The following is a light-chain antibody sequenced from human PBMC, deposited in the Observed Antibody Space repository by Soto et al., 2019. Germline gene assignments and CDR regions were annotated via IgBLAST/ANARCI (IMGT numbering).Light chain of an antibody. CDR2: DVS. CDR3: SPYTSGSTLV. J-gene: IGLJ1*01. CDR1: SSDVGGYNY. V-gene: IGLV2-14*01. Sequence: QSALTQPASVSGSPGQSITISCTGTSSDVGGYNYVSWYQQHPGKAPKLMIYDVSNRPSGVSNRFSGSKSGNTASLTISGLQAEDEADYYCSPYTSGSTLVFGTGTKVTVL.